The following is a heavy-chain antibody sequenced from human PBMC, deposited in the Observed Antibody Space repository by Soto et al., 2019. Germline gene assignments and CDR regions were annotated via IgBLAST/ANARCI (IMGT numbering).Heavy chain of an antibody. V-gene: IGHV6-1*01. CDR3: ARLTPAVAGFTPRNWFDP. Sequence: SQTLSLTCAISGDSVSSNSAAWNWIRQSPSRGLEWLGRTYYRSKWYNDYAVSVKSRITINPDTSKNQFSLQLSSVTAADTAVYYCARLTPAVAGFTPRNWFDPWGQGTLVTVSS. D-gene: IGHD6-19*01. CDR2: TYYRSKWYN. J-gene: IGHJ5*02. CDR1: GDSVSSNSAA.